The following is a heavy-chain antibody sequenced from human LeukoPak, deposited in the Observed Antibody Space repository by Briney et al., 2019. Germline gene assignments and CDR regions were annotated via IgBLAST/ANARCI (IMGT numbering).Heavy chain of an antibody. CDR1: GFSFSTYD. D-gene: IGHD4-23*01. Sequence: GGSLRLSCAASGFSFSTYDMNWVRQTPRGGLEWGAAINDGGYNTYYADSVRGRFTISRDNAKNTLYLQMNSLRAEDTAVYYCAKKETVVSPGNYFDHWGQGTLVTVSS. J-gene: IGHJ4*02. V-gene: IGHV3-23*01. CDR2: INDGGYNT. CDR3: AKKETVVSPGNYFDH.